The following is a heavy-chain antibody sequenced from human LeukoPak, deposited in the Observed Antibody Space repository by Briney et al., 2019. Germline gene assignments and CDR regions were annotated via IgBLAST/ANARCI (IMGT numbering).Heavy chain of an antibody. Sequence: PSETLSLTCTVSGGSISGQYWSLLRQPPGKELEWIGYIYYTGITKYNPSLKSRVTISVDTSKNQFSLRLTSVTAADTAVYYCARVSYHYYSGNYGWYFDYWGQGTLVTVSS. CDR2: IYYTGIT. J-gene: IGHJ4*02. CDR1: GGSISGQY. V-gene: IGHV4-59*11. D-gene: IGHD3-10*01. CDR3: ARVSYHYYSGNYGWYFDY.